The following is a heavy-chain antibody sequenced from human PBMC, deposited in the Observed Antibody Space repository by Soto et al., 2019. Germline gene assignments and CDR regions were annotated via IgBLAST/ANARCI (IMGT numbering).Heavy chain of an antibody. CDR2: INPKFGDT. D-gene: IGHD3-10*01. Sequence: QVQLVQSGAEVKEPGDSVRVSCEASGYTFTAYYIHWVRQAPGQGLEWMGWINPKFGDTTYAQDFQGRVSMTRDMSISTVYMELSRLTSDDTAIYYCARNMVYYYGPGSGNGHGFWGQGTTVTVFS. CDR1: GYTFTAYY. J-gene: IGHJ6*02. V-gene: IGHV1-2*02. CDR3: ARNMVYYYGPGSGNGHGF.